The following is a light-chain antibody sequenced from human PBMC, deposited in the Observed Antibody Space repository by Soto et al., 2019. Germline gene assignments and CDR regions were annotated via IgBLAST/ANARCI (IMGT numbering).Light chain of an antibody. CDR1: SSNIGGNS. V-gene: IGLV1-51*01. Sequence: QSVLTQPPSVSAAPGQKVTISCSGSSSNIGGNSVSWYQQLPGTAPKLLIYDDNKRPSGIPDRFSGSKSGTSATLGITGFQTGDEADYYCGSYGVGSIYVFGTGTKVTVL. CDR2: DDN. J-gene: IGLJ1*01. CDR3: GSYGVGSIYV.